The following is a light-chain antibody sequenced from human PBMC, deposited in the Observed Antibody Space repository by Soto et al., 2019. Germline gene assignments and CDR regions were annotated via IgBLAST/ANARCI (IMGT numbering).Light chain of an antibody. CDR3: QSFDGSTVV. CDR2: EVS. J-gene: IGLJ2*01. CDR1: SSDVGGYNY. Sequence: QSALTQPASVSGSPGQSITISCTGTSSDVGGYNYVSWYQQHPGKAPKLMIYEVSNRPSGVSNRFSGSKSGNTASLTISGLQAEDEADYYCQSFDGSTVVFGGGTKLTV. V-gene: IGLV2-14*01.